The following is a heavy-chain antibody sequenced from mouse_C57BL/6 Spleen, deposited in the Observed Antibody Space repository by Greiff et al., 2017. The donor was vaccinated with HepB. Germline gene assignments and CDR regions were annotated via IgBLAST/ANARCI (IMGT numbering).Heavy chain of an antibody. J-gene: IGHJ1*03. D-gene: IGHD1-1*01. CDR2: IDPSDSYT. Sequence: QVQLQQPGAELVMPGASVKLSCKASGYTFTSYWMHWVKQRPGQGLEWIGEIDPSDSYTNYNQKFKGKSTLTVDKSSSTAYMQLSSLTSEDSAVYYCARSFITTVVARYFDVWGTGTTVTVSS. CDR1: GYTFTSYW. V-gene: IGHV1-69*01. CDR3: ARSFITTVVARYFDV.